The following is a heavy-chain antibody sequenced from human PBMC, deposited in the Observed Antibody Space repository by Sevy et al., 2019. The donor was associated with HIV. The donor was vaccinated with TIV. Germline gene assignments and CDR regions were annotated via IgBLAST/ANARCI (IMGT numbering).Heavy chain of an antibody. CDR3: AGDRVREFDY. D-gene: IGHD3-10*01. CDR1: GMTFSTYN. CDR2: ISTDSTTK. Sequence: GGSLRLSCAVSGMTFSTYNMNWVRQAPGKGLEWISYISTDSTTKYYADSVTGRFTISRDNAKNSLYLQMNSLRDEDTAVYYCAGDRVREFDYWGQGTLVTVSS. J-gene: IGHJ4*02. V-gene: IGHV3-48*02.